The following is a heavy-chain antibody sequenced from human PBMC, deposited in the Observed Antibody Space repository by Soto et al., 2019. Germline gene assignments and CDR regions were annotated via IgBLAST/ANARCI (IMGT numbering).Heavy chain of an antibody. Sequence: SLNLSCKTSVYTFTRYLIGCVRINNGQGLEWMGWISAYNGNTNYAQKLQGRVTMTTDTSTSTAYMELRSLRSDDTAVYYCARVDLHIVVVPAAKCMDVWGQGTTVTVSS. V-gene: IGHV1-18*01. J-gene: IGHJ6*02. CDR3: ARVDLHIVVVPAAKCMDV. CDR1: VYTFTRYL. D-gene: IGHD2-2*01. CDR2: ISAYNGNT.